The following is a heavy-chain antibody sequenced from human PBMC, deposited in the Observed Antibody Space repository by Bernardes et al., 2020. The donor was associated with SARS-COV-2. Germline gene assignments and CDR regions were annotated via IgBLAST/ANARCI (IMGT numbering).Heavy chain of an antibody. J-gene: IGHJ6*02. D-gene: IGHD3-10*01. CDR2: FDPEDGET. Sequence: ASVKVSCKVSGYTLTELSMHWVRQAPGKGREWMGGFDPEDGETIYAQKFQGRVTMTEDTSTDTAYMELSSLRSEDTAVYYCATATGGGSGSHKNYYYYYGMDVWGQGTTVTVSS. CDR3: ATATGGGSGSHKNYYYYYGMDV. V-gene: IGHV1-24*01. CDR1: GYTLTELS.